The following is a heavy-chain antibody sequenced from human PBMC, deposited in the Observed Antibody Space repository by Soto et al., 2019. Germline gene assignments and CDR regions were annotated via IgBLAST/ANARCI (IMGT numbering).Heavy chain of an antibody. CDR3: VRDRRYGSGTLSKYYGMDV. CDR2: IKQDGTEK. J-gene: IGHJ6*02. CDR1: GFTFSSFW. Sequence: PGGSLRLSCEVSGFTFSSFWMSWVRHAPRRGLEWVANIKQDGTEKNYVDSVKGRFTISRDNARNSLYLRMDSLRAEDTALYFCVRDRRYGSGTLSKYYGMDVWGQGTTVTVSS. V-gene: IGHV3-7*03. D-gene: IGHD3-10*01.